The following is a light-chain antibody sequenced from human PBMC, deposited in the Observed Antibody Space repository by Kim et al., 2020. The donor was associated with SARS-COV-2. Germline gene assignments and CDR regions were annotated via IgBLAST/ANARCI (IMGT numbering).Light chain of an antibody. CDR1: SLRSHY. CDR3: NSRDSSGYNVV. J-gene: IGLJ2*01. CDR2: DTD. V-gene: IGLV3-19*01. Sequence: SSELTQDPSVSVTLGQTVRITCQGDSLRSHYASWYQQKPGQAPILVIYDTDNRPSGIPDRFSGSSSGHTASLTITGARAEDEADYYCNSRDSSGYNVVFGGGTKVTVL.